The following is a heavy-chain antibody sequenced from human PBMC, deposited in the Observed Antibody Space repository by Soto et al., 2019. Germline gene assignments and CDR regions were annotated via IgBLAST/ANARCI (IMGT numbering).Heavy chain of an antibody. V-gene: IGHV4-4*02. CDR2: IYHSGST. D-gene: IGHD6-19*01. CDR3: ARDRAAVAGSYYYYGMDV. Sequence: SLTCAVSGGSISSSNWWSWVRQPPGKGLEWIGEIYHSGSTNYNPSLKSRVTISVDKSKNHFSLKLSSVTAADTAVYYCARDRAAVAGSYYYYGMDVWGQGTTVTVSS. CDR1: GGSISSSNW. J-gene: IGHJ6*02.